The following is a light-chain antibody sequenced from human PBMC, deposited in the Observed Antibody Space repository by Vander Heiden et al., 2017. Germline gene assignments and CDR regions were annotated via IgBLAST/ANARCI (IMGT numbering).Light chain of an antibody. CDR3: QQEGSSPRT. J-gene: IGKJ1*01. CDR1: QSVSSNY. Sequence: EIVLTQSPGTLSLSPGERATLSCRASQSVSSNYLAWYQQKPGQAPRLLIYGASSRATGIPDRFGGSGSGTDFTLTISRLEPEDFAVYYCQQEGSSPRTFGQGTKVEIK. V-gene: IGKV3-20*01. CDR2: GAS.